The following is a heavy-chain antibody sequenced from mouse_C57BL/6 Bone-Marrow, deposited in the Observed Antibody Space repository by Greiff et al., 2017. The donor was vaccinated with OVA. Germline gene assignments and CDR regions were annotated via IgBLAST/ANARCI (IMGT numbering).Heavy chain of an antibody. V-gene: IGHV5-4*03. CDR1: GFTFSSYA. Sequence: EVMLVESGGGLVKPGGSLKLSCAASGFTFSSYAMSWVRQTPEKRLEWVATISDGGSYTYYPDNVKGRFTISRDNAKNNLYLQMSHLKSEDTAMYYCARATYAMDYWGQGTSVTGSS. J-gene: IGHJ4*01. CDR2: ISDGGSYT. CDR3: ARATYAMDY.